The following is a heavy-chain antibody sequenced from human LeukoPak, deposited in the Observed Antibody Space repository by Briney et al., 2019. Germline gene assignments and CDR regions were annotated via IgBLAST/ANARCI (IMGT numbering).Heavy chain of an antibody. CDR1: GFTFSSYA. CDR3: ARGDCSGDCYHPLYY. J-gene: IGHJ4*02. CDR2: IRHDGSIK. Sequence: GGSLRLSCAASGFTFSSYAMHWVRQAPGQGLDWEAFIRHDGSIKYYSDSVKGRFTISRDNSKNTLYLQMNSLRTEDTAVYYCARGDCSGDCYHPLYYWGQGSLVTVSS. D-gene: IGHD2-21*02. V-gene: IGHV3-30*02.